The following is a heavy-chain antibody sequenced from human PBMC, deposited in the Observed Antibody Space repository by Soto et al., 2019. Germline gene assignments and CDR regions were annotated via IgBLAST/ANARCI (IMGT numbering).Heavy chain of an antibody. CDR1: RATFSSYA. CDR2: IIPIFGTA. D-gene: IGHD4-17*01. Sequence: SVKVSCKASRATFSSYAISGVRQAPGQGLEWMGGIIPIFGTANYAQKFQGRVTITADESTSTAYMELSILRSEDTAVYYCVRDTNEVYGDYVDFGYYYYGMDVWGQGTTVTVSS. J-gene: IGHJ6*02. CDR3: VRDTNEVYGDYVDFGYYYYGMDV. V-gene: IGHV1-69*13.